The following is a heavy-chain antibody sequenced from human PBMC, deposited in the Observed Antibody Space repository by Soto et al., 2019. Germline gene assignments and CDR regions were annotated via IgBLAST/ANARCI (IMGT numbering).Heavy chain of an antibody. CDR3: ARRGVGRRDYFDY. J-gene: IGHJ4*02. CDR2: INSDGSST. V-gene: IGHV3-74*01. D-gene: IGHD3-10*01. CDR1: GFTFSSYW. Sequence: PGGSLRLSCAASGFTFSSYWMHWVRQAPGKGLVWVSRINSDGSSTSYADSVKGRFTISRDNAKDTLYLQMNSLRAEDTAVYYCARRGVGRRDYFDYWGQGTLVTVSS.